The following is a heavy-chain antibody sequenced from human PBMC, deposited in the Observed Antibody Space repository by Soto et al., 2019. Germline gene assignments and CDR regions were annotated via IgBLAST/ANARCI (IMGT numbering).Heavy chain of an antibody. D-gene: IGHD3-22*01. CDR2: IYAGGTP. J-gene: IGHJ4*02. CDR3: ARGDYYDDSGFPSYLDY. CDR1: GFSVSDNY. V-gene: IGHV3-66*01. Sequence: EVQLVESGGSLVQPGGSLRLSCAASGFSVSDNYMNWVRQAPGKGLEWVSAIYAGGTPYYADSVKGRFTISRDISKNTVYLQVDSLRAEDTAVYYCARGDYYDDSGFPSYLDYWGQGTLVTVSS.